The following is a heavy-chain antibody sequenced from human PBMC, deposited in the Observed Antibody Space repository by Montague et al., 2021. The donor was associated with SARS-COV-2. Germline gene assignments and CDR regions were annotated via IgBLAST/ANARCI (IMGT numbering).Heavy chain of an antibody. Sequence: SETLSLTCAVSAGSFSGYSWSWIRQPPGKGLEWIGEINHSGSTNYNPSLKSRVTISVDTSKNQFSLKLSSVTAADTAVYYCARRSLVVTAIWALRTCLTSWFDPGGQGTLVTVSS. J-gene: IGHJ5*02. D-gene: IGHD2-21*02. CDR1: AGSFSGYS. CDR2: INHSGST. V-gene: IGHV4-34*01. CDR3: ARRSLVVTAIWALRTCLTSWFDP.